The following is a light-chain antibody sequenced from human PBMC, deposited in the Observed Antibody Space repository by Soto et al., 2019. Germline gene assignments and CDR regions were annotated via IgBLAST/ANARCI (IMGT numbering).Light chain of an antibody. CDR2: DAS. V-gene: IGKV1-33*01. Sequence: DVQITQSPASVSASVGDRVTITCQASQDISNYLNWYQQKPGKAPKLLIYDASNLETGVPSRFSGSGSGTDFTFTISSLQPEDIATYYCQQYYNLPTFGQGTRLEIK. CDR3: QQYYNLPT. J-gene: IGKJ5*01. CDR1: QDISNY.